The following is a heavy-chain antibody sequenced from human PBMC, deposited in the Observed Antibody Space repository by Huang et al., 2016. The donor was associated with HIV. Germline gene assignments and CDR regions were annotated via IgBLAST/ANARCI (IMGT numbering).Heavy chain of an antibody. CDR3: ARGGAPYYDFWSGGHHYGMDV. Sequence: EVQLVESGGGLVQPGGSLRLSCAASGFTFRGYWMSWVRQAPGKGLEGVAKIKQDGSEKNYVDSVKGRFTISRDNVKNALYLQMYSLRVEDTAIYYCARGGAPYYDFWSGGHHYGMDVWGQGTTVTVSS. CDR1: GFTFRGYW. CDR2: IKQDGSEK. V-gene: IGHV3-7*04. D-gene: IGHD3-3*01. J-gene: IGHJ6*02.